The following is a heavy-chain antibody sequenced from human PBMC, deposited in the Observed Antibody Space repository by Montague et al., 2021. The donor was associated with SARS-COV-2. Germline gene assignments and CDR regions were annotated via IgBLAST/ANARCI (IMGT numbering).Heavy chain of an antibody. CDR2: IIYNGTT. J-gene: IGHJ4*02. Sequence: SETLSLTCAVYGGSFSGYCWTWIRQSPGKGLEWIGGIIYNGTTKYNPSLKSRVTISVDTSKNQFSLDLTSVTVADTALYYCVRGAPGYWGQGTLVTVSS. V-gene: IGHV4-34*01. CDR1: GGSFSGYC. CDR3: VRGAPGY.